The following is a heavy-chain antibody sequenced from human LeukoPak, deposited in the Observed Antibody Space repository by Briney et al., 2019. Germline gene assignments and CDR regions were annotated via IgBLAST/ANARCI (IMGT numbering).Heavy chain of an antibody. CDR1: GFTFSNAW. Sequence: GGSLRLSCAASGFTFSNAWMSWVRQAPGKGLEWVGRIKSKTDGGTTDYAAPVKGRFTISRDDSKNTLYLQMNSLKTEDTAVYYCTTNSAYCSSTSCYEGGWGQGTLVTVSS. CDR2: IKSKTDGGTT. V-gene: IGHV3-15*01. D-gene: IGHD2-2*01. CDR3: TTNSAYCSSTSCYEGG. J-gene: IGHJ4*02.